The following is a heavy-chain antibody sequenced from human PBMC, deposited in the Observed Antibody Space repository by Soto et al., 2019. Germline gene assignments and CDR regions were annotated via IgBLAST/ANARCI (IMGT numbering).Heavy chain of an antibody. CDR3: ARGLWDSSGYYYFDY. Sequence: HPGGSLRLSCAASGFTFSSYAMHWVRQAPGKGLEWVTVISYDGSNKYYADSVKGRFTISRDNSKNTLYLQMNSLRAEDTAVYYCARGLWDSSGYYYFDYWGQGTLVTVSS. J-gene: IGHJ4*02. CDR2: ISYDGSNK. CDR1: GFTFSSYA. D-gene: IGHD3-22*01. V-gene: IGHV3-30-3*01.